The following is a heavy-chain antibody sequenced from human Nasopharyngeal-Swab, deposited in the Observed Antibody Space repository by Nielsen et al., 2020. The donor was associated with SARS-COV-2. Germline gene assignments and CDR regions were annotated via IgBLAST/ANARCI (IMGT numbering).Heavy chain of an antibody. Sequence: GESLKISCTASGFTFSSYAMNWVRQAPGKGLEWISYISTTTATIYYADSVKGRFTISRDNAKNSLYLQMNSLRAEDTAVYYCAREVPYSGHDDAFDIWGQGTMVTVSA. CDR2: ISTTTATI. D-gene: IGHD5-12*01. J-gene: IGHJ3*02. CDR1: GFTFSSYA. V-gene: IGHV3-48*03. CDR3: AREVPYSGHDDAFDI.